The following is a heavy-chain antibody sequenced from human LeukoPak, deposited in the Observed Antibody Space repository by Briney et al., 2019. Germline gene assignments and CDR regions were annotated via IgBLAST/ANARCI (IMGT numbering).Heavy chain of an antibody. V-gene: IGHV3-33*01. Sequence: PGRSLRLSCTAFGFTFSSYGMHWVRQAPGKGLEWVAVIWYDGSNKYFIDSVKGRFTISRDNSKNTLYLQMNSLRAEDTAVYYCARAPGLRGNNYDSGNHPLGFDQWGQGTLVTVSS. CDR1: GFTFSSYG. J-gene: IGHJ4*02. CDR2: IWYDGSNK. CDR3: ARAPGLRGNNYDSGNHPLGFDQ. D-gene: IGHD3-10*01.